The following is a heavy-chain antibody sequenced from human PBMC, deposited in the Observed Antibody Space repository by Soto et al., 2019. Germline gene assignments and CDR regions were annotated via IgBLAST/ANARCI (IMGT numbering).Heavy chain of an antibody. J-gene: IGHJ5*02. CDR1: GGSISSGGYY. CDR2: IYYSGST. Sequence: SETLSLTCTVSGGSISSGGYYWSWIRQHPGKGLEWIGYIYYSGSTYFNPSLKSRLTISVDTSKNQFSLRLSSVTAADTAVYYCARAGHSSSSEGANWFDPWGQGTLVTVSS. V-gene: IGHV4-31*03. D-gene: IGHD6-6*01. CDR3: ARAGHSSSSEGANWFDP.